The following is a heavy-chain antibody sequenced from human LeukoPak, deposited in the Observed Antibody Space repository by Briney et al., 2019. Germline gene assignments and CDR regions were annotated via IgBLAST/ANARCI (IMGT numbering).Heavy chain of an antibody. D-gene: IGHD1-26*01. Sequence: GGSLRLSCAASGFTFSSYWMSWVRHAPGEGLEWVANIKQDGSEKYYVDSVKGRFTISRDNAKNSLYLQMNSLRAEDTAVYYCALEVGATLFDYWGQGTLVTVSS. CDR3: ALEVGATLFDY. CDR2: IKQDGSEK. J-gene: IGHJ4*02. V-gene: IGHV3-7*01. CDR1: GFTFSSYW.